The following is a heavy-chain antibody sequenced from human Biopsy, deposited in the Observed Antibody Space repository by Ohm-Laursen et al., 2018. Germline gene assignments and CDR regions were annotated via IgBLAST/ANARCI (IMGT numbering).Heavy chain of an antibody. CDR1: GVSVTSRGYY. CDR2: ISYSGTT. J-gene: IGHJ5*02. CDR3: ARTPRDSFWSGSYKRGLWFDP. Sequence: SDTLSLTCTVSGVSVTSRGYYWTWIRQPPGTGVEWIGHISYSGTTNYKSSLRSRVTISVDTSKNQFSLQVNSVTAADTAVYYCARTPRDSFWSGSYKRGLWFDPWGQGTLVIVSS. V-gene: IGHV4-61*08. D-gene: IGHD3-3*01.